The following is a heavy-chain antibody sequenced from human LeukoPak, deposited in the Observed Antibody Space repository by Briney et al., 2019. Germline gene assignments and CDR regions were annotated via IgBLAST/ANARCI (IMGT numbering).Heavy chain of an antibody. D-gene: IGHD2-15*01. CDR2: ISYDGSIN. CDR3: AGDRRYCGGGSCYFDYFFDY. CDR1: GFTFSSYG. V-gene: IGHV3-30*03. Sequence: PGRSLRLSCAASGFTFSSYGMHWVRQAPGKGLEWVAVISYDGSINFYAASVKGRFTISRDNSKNTLYLQMNSLRAEDSALYFCAGDRRYCGGGSCYFDYFFDYWGQGTLVTVSS. J-gene: IGHJ4*02.